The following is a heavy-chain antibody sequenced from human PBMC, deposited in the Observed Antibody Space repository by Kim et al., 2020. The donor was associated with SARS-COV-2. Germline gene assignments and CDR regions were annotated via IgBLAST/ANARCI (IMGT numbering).Heavy chain of an antibody. CDR1: GGSFSGYY. V-gene: IGHV4-34*01. J-gene: IGHJ5*02. D-gene: IGHD3-9*01. Sequence: SETLSLTCAVYGGSFSGYYWSWIRQPPGKGLEWIGEINHSGSTNYNPSLKSRVTISVDTSKNQFSLKLSSVTAADTAVYYCARELRYFDWLLSVSSWFDPWGQGTLVTVSS. CDR3: ARELRYFDWLLSVSSWFDP. CDR2: INHSGST.